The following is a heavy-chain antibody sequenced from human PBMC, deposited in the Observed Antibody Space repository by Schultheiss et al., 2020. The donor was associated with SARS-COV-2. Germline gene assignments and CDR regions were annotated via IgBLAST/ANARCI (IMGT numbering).Heavy chain of an antibody. J-gene: IGHJ4*02. D-gene: IGHD4-23*01. V-gene: IGHV3-66*01. CDR1: GFTFSSYA. CDR3: ARVDYGGNLPFDY. Sequence: GGSLRLSCAASGFTFSSYAMSWVRQAPGKGLEWVSVIYSGGSTYYADSVKGRFTISRDNAKNSLYLQMNSLRAEDTAVYYCARVDYGGNLPFDYWGQGTLVTVSS. CDR2: IYSGGST.